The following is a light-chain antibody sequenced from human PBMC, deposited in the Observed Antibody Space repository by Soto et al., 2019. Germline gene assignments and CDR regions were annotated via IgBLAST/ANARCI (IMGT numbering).Light chain of an antibody. CDR2: ATD. V-gene: IGKV1-39*01. J-gene: IGKJ1*01. CDR3: QQSNNTPQT. CDR1: QTITNY. Sequence: DIQLTQYQSSLSASVEDRVTITCRASQTITNYLNWYQQQSGKAPKLLIYATDTLQSGVPSRFSGSGSGTDYTLTISSLQPEDFATYYCQQSNNTPQTFGQGTKVDIK.